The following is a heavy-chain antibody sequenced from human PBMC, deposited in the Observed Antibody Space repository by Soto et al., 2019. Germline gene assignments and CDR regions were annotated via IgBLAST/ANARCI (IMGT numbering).Heavy chain of an antibody. CDR1: GYTCTSYG. V-gene: IGHV1-18*04. Sequence: GASVKVSCRASGYTCTSYGISWVRQAPGQGLEWMGWISAYNGNTNYAQKLQGRVTMTTDTSTSTAYMELRSLRSDDTAVYYCARESGGYDSPFRDNWFDPWGQGTLVTVSS. CDR3: ARESGGYDSPFRDNWFDP. CDR2: ISAYNGNT. D-gene: IGHD5-12*01. J-gene: IGHJ5*02.